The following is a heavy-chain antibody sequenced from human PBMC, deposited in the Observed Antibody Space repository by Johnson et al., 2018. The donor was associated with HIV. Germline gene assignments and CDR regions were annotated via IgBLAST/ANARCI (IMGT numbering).Heavy chain of an antibody. CDR3: ATEARGVHGTLRFLEWSDGVDI. J-gene: IGHJ3*02. Sequence: VQLVESGGGVVQPGGSLRLSCAASGFTFSSYWMRWVRQAPGKGLEWVALMSFDGSNTYYADSVKGRFTISRDNSKNTLYLQMNSLRTEDTAVYYCATEARGVHGTLRFLEWSDGVDIWGQGTMVTVSS. CDR2: MSFDGSNT. CDR1: GFTFSSYW. V-gene: IGHV3-30*03. D-gene: IGHD3-3*01.